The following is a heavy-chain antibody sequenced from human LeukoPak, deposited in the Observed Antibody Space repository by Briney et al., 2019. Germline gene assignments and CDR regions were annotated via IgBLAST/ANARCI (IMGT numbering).Heavy chain of an antibody. CDR3: AKDAQRGFDYSNSLEY. J-gene: IGHJ4*02. D-gene: IGHD4-11*01. CDR2: IWSDGTNT. V-gene: IGHV3-33*06. CDR1: GFTFSHYG. Sequence: GRSLRLSCAASGFTFSHYGMHWVRQAPGKGLEWVAVIWSDGTNTYYADSVKGRFTISRDDSQNTVFLQMNSLRAEDTAVYYCAKDAQRGFDYSNSLEYWGQGTLVTVSP.